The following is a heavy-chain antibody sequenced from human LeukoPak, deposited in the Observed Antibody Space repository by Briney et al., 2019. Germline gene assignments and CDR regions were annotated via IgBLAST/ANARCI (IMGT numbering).Heavy chain of an antibody. V-gene: IGHV4-59*01. D-gene: IGHD5-18*01. CDR2: ISYSGST. Sequence: SETLSLTCTVSAGPISGFFWSWIRQPPGKGLEWIGYISYSGSTNYNPSLKSRVTISSDTSKNQVSLKLSSVTAADTAVYYCARTYRYGSFPVYHYYMDVWGKGTTVTVSS. CDR1: AGPISGFF. CDR3: ARTYRYGSFPVYHYYMDV. J-gene: IGHJ6*03.